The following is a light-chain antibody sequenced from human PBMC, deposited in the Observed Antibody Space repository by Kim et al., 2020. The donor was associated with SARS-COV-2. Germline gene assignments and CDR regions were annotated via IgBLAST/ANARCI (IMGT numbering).Light chain of an antibody. Sequence: IVMTQTPLSLSVTPGQPASISCKSTQSLLHTDGKTHLHWYLQKPGQSPHLLIYDVSSRLSGVPDRFTGSGSGTDFTLTISHVEAEDVGVYYCMQGRHLPLSFGGGTKVDIK. V-gene: IGKV2-29*02. CDR2: DVS. J-gene: IGKJ4*01. CDR1: QSLLHTDGKTH. CDR3: MQGRHLPLS.